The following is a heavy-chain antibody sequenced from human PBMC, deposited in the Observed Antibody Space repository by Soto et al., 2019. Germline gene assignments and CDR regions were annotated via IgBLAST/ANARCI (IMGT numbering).Heavy chain of an antibody. CDR1: GFTFSSYE. V-gene: IGHV3-48*03. CDR3: ARDLRFIAAAGKYYYYGMDV. J-gene: IGHJ6*02. D-gene: IGHD6-13*01. Sequence: EVQLVESGGGLVQPGGSLRLSCAASGFTFSSYEMNWVRQAPGKGLEWVSYISSSGSTIYYADSVKGRFTISRDNAKNSLYLQMNSLRAEDTAVYYCARDLRFIAAAGKYYYYGMDVWGQGTTVTVSS. CDR2: ISSSGSTI.